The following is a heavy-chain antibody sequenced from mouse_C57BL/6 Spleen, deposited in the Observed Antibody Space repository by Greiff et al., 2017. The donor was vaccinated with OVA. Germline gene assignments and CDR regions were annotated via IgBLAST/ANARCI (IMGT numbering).Heavy chain of an antibody. Sequence: EVQVVESGGGLVKPGGSLTLSCAASGFTFSDYGMHWVRQAPEKGLEWVAYISSGSSTIYYADPVKGRCTISRDNAKNTLFLQMTSLRSEDTAMYYCAMSDYQDNYWGQGTTLTVSS. CDR2: ISSGSSTI. CDR3: AMSDYQDNY. J-gene: IGHJ2*01. CDR1: GFTFSDYG. D-gene: IGHD2-13*01. V-gene: IGHV5-17*01.